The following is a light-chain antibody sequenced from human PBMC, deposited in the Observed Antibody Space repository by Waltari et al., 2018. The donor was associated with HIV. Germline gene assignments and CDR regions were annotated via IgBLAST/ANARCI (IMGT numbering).Light chain of an antibody. J-gene: IGKJ1*01. V-gene: IGKV1-39*01. CDR3: QQSYSTPRT. CDR2: AAS. CDR1: QSIGTS. Sequence: DIQMTQSPSSLSASVGDRVTITCRASQSIGTSLHWYQQRLGKAPELLIYAASGLQSGVPSRFSGNGSGTDFTLTVSSLQAEDFATYYCQQSYSTPRTFGQGTRVEIK.